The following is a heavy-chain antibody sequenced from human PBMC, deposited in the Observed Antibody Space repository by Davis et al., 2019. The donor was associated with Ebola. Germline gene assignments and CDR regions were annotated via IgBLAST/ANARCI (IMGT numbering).Heavy chain of an antibody. D-gene: IGHD4-23*01. CDR2: ISSSGSTI. V-gene: IGHV3-11*01. J-gene: IGHJ4*02. CDR3: ALDYGGNSGYFDY. CDR1: GFTFSDYY. Sequence: GESLKISCAASGFTFSDYYMNWIRQAPGKGLEWVSYISSSGSTIYYADSVKGRFTISRDNAKNSLYLQMNSLRAEDTAVYYCALDYGGNSGYFDYWGQGTLVTVSS.